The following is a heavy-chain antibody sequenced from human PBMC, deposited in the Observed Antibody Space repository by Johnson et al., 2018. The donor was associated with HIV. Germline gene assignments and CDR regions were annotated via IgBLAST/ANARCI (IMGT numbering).Heavy chain of an antibody. D-gene: IGHD4-17*01. V-gene: IGHV3-64*01. J-gene: IGHJ3*02. CDR1: GFTFSSYA. CDR3: ARDAVTPI. Sequence: VQLVESGGGLVQPGGSLRLSCAASGFTFSSYAMHWVRQAPGKGLEYVSAISSNGGSTYYANSVKGRFTISRDNSKTTLYLQMGSLRAEDMAVYYCARDAVTPIWGQGTMVTVSS. CDR2: ISSNGGST.